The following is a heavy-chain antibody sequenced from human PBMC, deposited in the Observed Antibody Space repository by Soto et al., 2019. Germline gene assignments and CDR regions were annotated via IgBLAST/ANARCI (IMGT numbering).Heavy chain of an antibody. CDR3: AKDKEVRGVIIPGYYGMDV. CDR2: ISYDGSNK. V-gene: IGHV3-30*18. J-gene: IGHJ6*02. D-gene: IGHD3-10*01. CDR1: GFTFSSYG. Sequence: QVQLVESGGGVVQPGRSLRLSCAASGFTFSSYGMHWVRQAPGKGLEWVAVISYDGSNKYYADSVKGRFTISRDNSKNTLYLQMNSLRAEDTAVYYCAKDKEVRGVIIPGYYGMDVWGQGTTVTVSS.